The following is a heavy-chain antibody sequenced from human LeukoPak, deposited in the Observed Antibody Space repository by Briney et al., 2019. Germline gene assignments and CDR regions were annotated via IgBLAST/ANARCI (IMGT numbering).Heavy chain of an antibody. D-gene: IGHD5-12*01. Sequence: SETLSLTCSVSIGSISSSKWWSWVRQSPVKGLEWIGEIYLYGTTNYNPSFTSRVTMSVDRSRNQFSLKLSSVTAVDTAVYYCASTRSRGYSGYDAIDYWGQGTLVTVSS. CDR2: IYLYGTT. J-gene: IGHJ4*02. V-gene: IGHV4-4*02. CDR1: IGSISSSKW. CDR3: ASTRSRGYSGYDAIDY.